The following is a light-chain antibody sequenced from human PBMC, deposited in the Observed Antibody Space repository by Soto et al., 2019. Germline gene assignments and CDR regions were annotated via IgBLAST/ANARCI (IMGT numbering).Light chain of an antibody. CDR3: QQRRNWPPT. CDR1: QSVSSY. CDR2: DAS. Sequence: PGERATLSCRASQSVSSYLAWYQQKPGQAPRLLIYDASNRATGIPARFSGSGSGTDFTLTISSLEPEDFAVYYCQQRRNWPPTFGQGTKVEIK. V-gene: IGKV3-11*01. J-gene: IGKJ1*01.